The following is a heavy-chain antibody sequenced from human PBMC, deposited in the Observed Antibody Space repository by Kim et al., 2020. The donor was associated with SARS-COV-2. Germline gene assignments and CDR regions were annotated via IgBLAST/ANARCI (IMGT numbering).Heavy chain of an antibody. CDR3: ARDPSYGSGSYYWYFDL. J-gene: IGHJ2*01. V-gene: IGHV4-39*07. CDR1: GGSISSSSYY. D-gene: IGHD3-10*01. CDR2: IYYSGST. Sequence: SETLSLTCTVSGGSISSSSYYWGWIRQPPGKGLEWIGSIYYSGSTYYNPSLKSRVTISVDTSKNQFSLKLSSVTAADTAVYYCARDPSYGSGSYYWYFDLWGRGTLVTVSS.